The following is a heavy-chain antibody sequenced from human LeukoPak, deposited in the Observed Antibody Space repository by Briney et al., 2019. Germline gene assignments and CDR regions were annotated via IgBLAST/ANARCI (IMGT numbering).Heavy chain of an antibody. CDR2: NLYSVTS. D-gene: IGHD5-12*01. CDR3: ARLRDARWLLEY. V-gene: IGHV4-39*01. Sequence: PSETLSLTCRVSGDSLSSTRYYWGWLRQSPGKGLEWIASNLYSVTSYYNPSFMSRATISVDTSNNQLSLRLTSVTAADTAVYYCARLRDARWLLEYWGQGTLVTVSS. J-gene: IGHJ4*02. CDR1: GDSLSSTRYY.